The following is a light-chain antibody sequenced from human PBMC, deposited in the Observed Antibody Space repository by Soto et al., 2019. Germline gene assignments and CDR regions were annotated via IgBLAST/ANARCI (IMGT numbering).Light chain of an antibody. CDR2: DAS. CDR1: QDITNY. J-gene: IGKJ3*01. Sequence: DIQMTQSPSSLSASVGDRVTITCQASQDITNYLNWYQQKPGKAPKLLIYDASNLQTGVTSRFSGSGSGTDFTFTISTLQPEDIATYYCQQYDNVPFTFGPGTKVDI. CDR3: QQYDNVPFT. V-gene: IGKV1-33*01.